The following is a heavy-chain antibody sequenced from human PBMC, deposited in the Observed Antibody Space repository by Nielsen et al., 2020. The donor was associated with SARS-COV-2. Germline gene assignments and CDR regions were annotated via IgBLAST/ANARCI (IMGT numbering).Heavy chain of an antibody. D-gene: IGHD2-2*01. CDR2: IDPSDSYT. CDR3: ARLGLVYCSSTSCPIDY. J-gene: IGHJ4*02. CDR1: GYSFTSSW. Sequence: GGSLRLSCKGSGYSFTSSWISWVRQMPGKGLEWMGRIDPSDSYTNYSPSFQGHVTISADKSISTAYLQWSSLKASDTAMYYCARLGLVYCSSTSCPIDYWGQGTLVTVSS. V-gene: IGHV5-10-1*01.